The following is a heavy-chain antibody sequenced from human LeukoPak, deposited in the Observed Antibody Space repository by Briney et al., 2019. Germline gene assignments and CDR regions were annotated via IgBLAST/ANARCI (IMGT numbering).Heavy chain of an antibody. J-gene: IGHJ4*02. V-gene: IGHV1-46*01. Sequence: ASVKVSCKASGYTFTSYYMHRVRQAPGQGLEWMGIINPSGGSTSYAQKFQGRVTMTRDMSTSTVYMELSSLRSEDTAVYYCARDYSGYPFDYWGQGTVVTVSS. D-gene: IGHD3-22*01. CDR2: INPSGGST. CDR3: ARDYSGYPFDY. CDR1: GYTFTSYY.